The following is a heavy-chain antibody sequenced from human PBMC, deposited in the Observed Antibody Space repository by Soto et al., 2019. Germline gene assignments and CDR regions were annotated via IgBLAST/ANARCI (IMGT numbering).Heavy chain of an antibody. V-gene: IGHV1-58*01. CDR1: GFTFTSSA. CDR2: IVVGSGNT. J-gene: IGHJ4*02. Sequence: QMPLVQSGPEVKKPGTSVKVSCKASGFTFTSSAVQWVRQARGQRLEWIGWIVVGSGNTNYAQKFQERVTITRDMSTSTAYMELSSLRSEDTAVYYCAAVPHCSSTSCHEYYFDYWGQGTLVTVSS. CDR3: AAVPHCSSTSCHEYYFDY. D-gene: IGHD2-2*01.